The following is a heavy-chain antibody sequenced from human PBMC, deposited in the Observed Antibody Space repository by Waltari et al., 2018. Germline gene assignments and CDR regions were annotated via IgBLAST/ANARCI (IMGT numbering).Heavy chain of an antibody. CDR2: ISRPGGNT. Sequence: EPQLLQSGGGMAQPGGSLRLSFIPSGFHSKNPMAWVRQAPGRGLEWVAGISRPGGNTYYADSVRGRFIISRDLSQNTLYLHLNSLRVEDTAVYYCSHQLLSNFFHGMDVWGQGTTVTVSS. CDR3: SHQLLSNFFHGMDV. CDR1: GFHSKNP. V-gene: IGHV3-23*01. D-gene: IGHD2-2*01. J-gene: IGHJ6*02.